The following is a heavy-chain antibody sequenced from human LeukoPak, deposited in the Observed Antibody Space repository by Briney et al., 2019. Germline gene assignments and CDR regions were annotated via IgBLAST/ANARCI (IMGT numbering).Heavy chain of an antibody. J-gene: IGHJ4*02. CDR3: ARGYCSGGSCYASFDY. CDR2: IYPGDSDT. D-gene: IGHD2-15*01. V-gene: IGHV5-51*01. Sequence: GESLKISCKGSGYRFTSYWIGWVRQMPGKGLEWMGIIYPGDSDTRYSPSFQGQVTISADKSISTAYLQWSSLKASDTAMYYCARGYCSGGSCYASFDYWGQGTLVTVSS. CDR1: GYRFTSYW.